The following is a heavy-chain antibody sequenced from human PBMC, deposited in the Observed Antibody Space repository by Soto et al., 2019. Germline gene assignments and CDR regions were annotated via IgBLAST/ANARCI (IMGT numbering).Heavy chain of an antibody. CDR1: GGSISSGGYY. CDR3: ARGTPFHY. J-gene: IGHJ4*02. V-gene: IGHV4-31*01. CDR2: IYSSGST. Sequence: SETLSLTCTVSGGSISSGGYYWSWIRQNPGKGLEWIGYIYSSGSTYYNQSLKNQLTKSVDTSKNQFSLRLSSVTAADTAVYYCARGTPFHYWGQGTLVTVSS.